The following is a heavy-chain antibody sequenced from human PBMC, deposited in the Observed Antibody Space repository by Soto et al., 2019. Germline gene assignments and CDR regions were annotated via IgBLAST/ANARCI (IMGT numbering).Heavy chain of an antibody. CDR3: ARGRYYYGSGSFYYYYYYMDV. V-gene: IGHV1-8*01. D-gene: IGHD3-10*01. CDR1: GYTFTSYD. Sequence: ASVKVSCKASGYTFTSYDINWVRQATGQGLEWMGLMNPNSGNTGYAQKFQGRVTMTRNTSISTAYIELSSLRSEDTAVYYCARGRYYYGSGSFYYYYYYMDVWGKGTTVTVSS. J-gene: IGHJ6*03. CDR2: MNPNSGNT.